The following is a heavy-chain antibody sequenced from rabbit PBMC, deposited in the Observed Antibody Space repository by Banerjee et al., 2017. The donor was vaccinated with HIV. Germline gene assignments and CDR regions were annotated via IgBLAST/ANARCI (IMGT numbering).Heavy chain of an antibody. CDR1: GFSFSSSYY. J-gene: IGHJ4*01. Sequence: QSLEESGGDLVQPEGSLTLTCTASGFSFSSSYYMCWVRQAPGKGLEWIGCIWTDSTDAAYASWAKGRFTISKTSSTTVTLQMTSLTAADTATYFCARSFGTIFSAYSVWGPGTLVTVS. V-gene: IGHV1S40*01. CDR2: IWTDSTDA. D-gene: IGHD1-1*01. CDR3: ARSFGTIFSAYSV.